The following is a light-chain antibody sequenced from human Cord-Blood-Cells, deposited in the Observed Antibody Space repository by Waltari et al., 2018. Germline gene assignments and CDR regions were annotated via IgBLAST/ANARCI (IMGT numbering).Light chain of an antibody. J-gene: IGKJ1*01. CDR2: AAS. CDR1: QGISSY. CDR3: QQYYSYPRT. V-gene: IGKV1-8*01. Sequence: AIRMTQSPSSFSASTGDRVTITCRASQGISSYLAWYQQKPGKAPKLLIYAASTLQSGVLSRFSGSGSGTDLTLTISCLQSEDFATYYCQQYYSYPRTFGQGTKVEIK.